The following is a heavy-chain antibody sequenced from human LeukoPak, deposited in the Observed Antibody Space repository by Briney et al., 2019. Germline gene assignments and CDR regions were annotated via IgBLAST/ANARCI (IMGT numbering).Heavy chain of an antibody. V-gene: IGHV3-23*01. J-gene: IGHJ4*02. CDR2: ISGSGTST. CDR1: GFTFSNAW. Sequence: PGGSLRLSCAASGFTFSNAWMSWVRQAPGEGLEWVSVISGSGTSTYYADSVKGRFTISRDNSKNTLYLQMNSLRAEGTTVYYCARGVRIAVAGYIDYWGQGTLVTVSS. CDR3: ARGVRIAVAGYIDY. D-gene: IGHD6-19*01.